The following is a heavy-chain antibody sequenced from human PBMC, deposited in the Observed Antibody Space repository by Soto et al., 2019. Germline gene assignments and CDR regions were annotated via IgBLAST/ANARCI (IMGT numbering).Heavy chain of an antibody. D-gene: IGHD1-26*01. CDR3: ARGEQYSGRTFDY. CDR1: GDSVSSNSAG. V-gene: IGHV6-1*01. CDR2: TYYRSKWYY. J-gene: IGHJ4*01. Sequence: SQTLSLTCAITGDSVSSNSAGWSWVRQSPSRGLEWLGRTYYRSKWYYEYAVSVRGRITMNPDTSKNQYSLQLNSVTPEDTAVYFCARGEQYSGRTFDYWGQGTLVTVS.